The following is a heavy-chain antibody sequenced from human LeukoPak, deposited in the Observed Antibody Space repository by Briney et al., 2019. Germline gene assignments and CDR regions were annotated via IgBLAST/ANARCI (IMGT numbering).Heavy chain of an antibody. Sequence: PSETLSLTCTVSGGSISSSSYYWGWIRQPPGKRLEWIGSIYYSGSTYYNPSLKSRVTISVDTSKNQFSLKLSSVTAADTAVYYCARRPYYDFWSGYRLDPWGQGTLVTLSS. CDR2: IYYSGST. J-gene: IGHJ5*02. D-gene: IGHD3-3*01. V-gene: IGHV4-39*01. CDR3: ARRPYYDFWSGYRLDP. CDR1: GGSISSSSYY.